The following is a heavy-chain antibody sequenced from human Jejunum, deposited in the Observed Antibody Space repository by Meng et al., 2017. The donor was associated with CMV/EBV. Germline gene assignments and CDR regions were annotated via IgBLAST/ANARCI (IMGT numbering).Heavy chain of an antibody. J-gene: IGHJ6*02. Sequence: FSSYDMNWVRQAPGKGLEWVSSISSGGSTYYADSVKGRFTISRDNSKDTLYLQINSLRVEDTAVYYCAKRIEARRMRLNYYGMDVWGQGTTVTVSS. CDR1: FSSYD. V-gene: IGHV3-23*01. CDR2: ISSGGST. CDR3: AKRIEARRMRLNYYGMDV. D-gene: IGHD6-6*01.